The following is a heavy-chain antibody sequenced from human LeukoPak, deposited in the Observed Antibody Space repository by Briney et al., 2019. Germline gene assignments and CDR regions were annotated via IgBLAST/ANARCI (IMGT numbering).Heavy chain of an antibody. J-gene: IGHJ4*02. D-gene: IGHD6-13*01. V-gene: IGHV3-64*01. CDR2: ISSNGGST. CDR1: GFTFSDYA. Sequence: GGSLRLSCAASGFTFSDYAMRWVRQAPGKGLEYVSAISSNGGSTYYANSVKGRFTISRDNSKNTLYLQMGSLRAEDMAVYYCARGGYGSSWYQDYWGQGTLVTVSS. CDR3: ARGGYGSSWYQDY.